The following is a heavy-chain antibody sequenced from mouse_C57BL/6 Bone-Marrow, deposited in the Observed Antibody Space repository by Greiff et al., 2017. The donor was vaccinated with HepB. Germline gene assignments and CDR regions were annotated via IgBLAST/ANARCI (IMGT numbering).Heavy chain of an antibody. CDR1: GYTFTDYY. V-gene: IGHV1-75*01. CDR3: ASGSLLRWGFAY. J-gene: IGHJ3*01. Sequence: VQLKESGPELVKPGASVKISCKASGYTFTDYYINWVKQRPGQGLEWIGWIFPGSGSTYYNEKFKGKATLTVDKSSSTAYMLLSSLTSEDSAVYFCASGSLLRWGFAYWGQGTLVTVSA. D-gene: IGHD1-2*01. CDR2: IFPGSGST.